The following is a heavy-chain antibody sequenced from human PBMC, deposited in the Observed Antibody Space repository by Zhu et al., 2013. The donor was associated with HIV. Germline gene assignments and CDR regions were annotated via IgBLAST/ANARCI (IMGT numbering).Heavy chain of an antibody. CDR3: ARGVGAWHIVATGGVDV. D-gene: IGHD5-12*01. J-gene: IGHJ6*02. CDR2: ISAYNGNT. V-gene: IGHV1-18*01. CDR1: GYTFTSYG. Sequence: QVQLVQSGAEVKKPGASVKVSCKASGYTFTSYGISWVRQAPGQGLEWMGWISAYNGNTNYAQKFQGRVTMTRDTSISTAYMELSRLRSDDTAVYYCARGVGAWHIVATGGVDVWGRGTTVTVSS.